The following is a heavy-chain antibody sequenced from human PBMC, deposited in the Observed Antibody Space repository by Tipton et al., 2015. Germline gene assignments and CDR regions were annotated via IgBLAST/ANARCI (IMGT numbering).Heavy chain of an antibody. J-gene: IGHJ3*02. Sequence: SLRLSCAASGFAVSNNYMSWVRQAPGTGLEWVSVIYSDGRTNYADSVRGRFTISRDNAKNTLYLQMNSLRAEDTAVYYCTRGGVSGGFDMWGQGTMVTVSS. CDR2: IYSDGRT. CDR1: GFAVSNNY. D-gene: IGHD2-8*02. CDR3: TRGGVSGGFDM. V-gene: IGHV3-53*01.